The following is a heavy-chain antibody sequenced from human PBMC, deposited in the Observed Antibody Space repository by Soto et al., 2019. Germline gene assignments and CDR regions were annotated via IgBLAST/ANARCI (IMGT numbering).Heavy chain of an antibody. Sequence: QVQLQESGPGLVKPSGTLSLTCSVSGGSISSSNWWSWVRQPPGKGLEWIGEIFHNGNTYSNPSLTGRVTMSVDKSKNPFSLNLNSVTAADTAVYYCASRTYAMEVWGQGTKVTVSS. CDR2: IFHNGNT. V-gene: IGHV4-4*02. CDR3: ASRTYAMEV. CDR1: GGSISSSNW. J-gene: IGHJ6*02.